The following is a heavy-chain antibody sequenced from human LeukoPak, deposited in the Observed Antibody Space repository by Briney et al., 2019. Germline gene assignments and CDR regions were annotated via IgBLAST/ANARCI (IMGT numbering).Heavy chain of an antibody. CDR2: INHSGST. V-gene: IGHV4-34*01. CDR1: GGSFSGYY. D-gene: IGHD3-22*01. J-gene: IGHJ4*02. CDR3: ARSEYYYDSSGYF. Sequence: PSETLSLTCAVYGGSFSGYYWSWSRQPPGKGLEWIGEINHSGSTNYNPSLKSRVTISVDTSKNQFSLKLSSVTAADTAVYYCARSEYYYDSSGYFWGQGTLVTVSS.